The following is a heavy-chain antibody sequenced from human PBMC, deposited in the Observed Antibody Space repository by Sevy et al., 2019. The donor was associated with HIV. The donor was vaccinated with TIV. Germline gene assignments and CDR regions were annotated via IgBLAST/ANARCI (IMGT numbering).Heavy chain of an antibody. Sequence: GGSLRLSCAASGFTFDDYGMSWVRQAPGKGLEWVSGINWDGSSTGYADSVKGRFTISRDNVKNSLHLQMTSLRAEETAFYYCAREKSCGGACYHFDHWGQGTLVTVSS. CDR3: AREKSCGGACYHFDH. CDR1: GFTFDDYG. CDR2: INWDGSST. D-gene: IGHD2-21*02. J-gene: IGHJ4*02. V-gene: IGHV3-20*04.